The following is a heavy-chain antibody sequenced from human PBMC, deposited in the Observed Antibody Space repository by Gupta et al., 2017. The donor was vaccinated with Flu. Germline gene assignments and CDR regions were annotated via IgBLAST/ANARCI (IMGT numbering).Heavy chain of an antibody. D-gene: IGHD6-25*01. V-gene: IGHV3-23*01. CDR1: VVSFSSSA. Sequence: EVQLLESGGDLVQPGGSLRLSCSASVVSFSSSAMTWVRQAPGKGLEWVSTITGSGGRTYYADSMKGRFTVSRDNSKNTLSLQMNSLRAEDTAVYYCAKGITAGAPDYLYFYGMDVWGQGTTVTVSS. CDR3: AKGITAGAPDYLYFYGMDV. CDR2: ITGSGGRT. J-gene: IGHJ6*02.